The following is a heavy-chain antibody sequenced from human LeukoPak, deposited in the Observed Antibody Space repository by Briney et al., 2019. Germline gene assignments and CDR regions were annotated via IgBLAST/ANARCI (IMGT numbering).Heavy chain of an antibody. CDR1: GYTFTRYY. D-gene: IGHD1-26*01. J-gene: IGHJ4*02. CDR2: INPTGGST. V-gene: IGHV1-46*01. Sequence: ASVNVSCKASGYTFTRYYMHWVRQAPGQGLDWMGIINPTGGSTRYAQKCQGRVTMTSDTSTSTVYMELSSLRSEDTAVYYCARDPYSGSYYGYDYWGQGTLVTVSS. CDR3: ARDPYSGSYYGYDY.